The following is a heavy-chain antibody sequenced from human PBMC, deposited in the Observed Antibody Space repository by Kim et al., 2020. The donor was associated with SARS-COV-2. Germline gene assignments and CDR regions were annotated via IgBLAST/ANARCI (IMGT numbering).Heavy chain of an antibody. CDR2: ISSSSSTI. CDR3: ARKSEDTVMVMYYYAMDV. CDR1: GFTFSSYS. V-gene: IGHV3-48*01. D-gene: IGHD5-18*01. J-gene: IGHJ6*02. Sequence: GGSLRLSCAASGFTFSSYSMNWVRQAPGKGLEWVSYISSSSSTIYYADSVKGRFTVSRDNAKNSLYLQMNSLRAEDTAVYYCARKSEDTVMVMYYYAMDVWGRGTTVAVSS.